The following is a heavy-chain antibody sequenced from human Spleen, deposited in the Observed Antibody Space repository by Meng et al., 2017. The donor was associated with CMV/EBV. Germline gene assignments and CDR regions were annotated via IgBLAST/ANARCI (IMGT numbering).Heavy chain of an antibody. J-gene: IGHJ4*02. CDR2: INHSGST. V-gene: IGHV4-34*01. CDR1: GGSFSGYY. Sequence: GSLRLSCAVYGGSFSGYYWSWIRQPPGKGLEWIGEINHSGSTNYNPSLKSRVTISVDTSKNQFSLKLSSVTAADTAVYYCARETYQLLFDYWGQGTLVTVSS. D-gene: IGHD2-2*01. CDR3: ARETYQLLFDY.